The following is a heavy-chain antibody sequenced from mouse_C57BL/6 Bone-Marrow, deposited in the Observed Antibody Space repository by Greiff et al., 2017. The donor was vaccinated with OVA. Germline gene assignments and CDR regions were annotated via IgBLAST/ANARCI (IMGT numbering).Heavy chain of an antibody. J-gene: IGHJ2*01. Sequence: EVKLVESGGGLVKPGGSLKLSCAASGFTFSSYTMSWVRQTPEKRLEWVATISGGGGNTYYPDSVKGRFTISRDNAKNTLYLQMSSLRSEDTALYYCARHCPPLLLRLEIDYWGQGTTLTVSS. D-gene: IGHD1-1*01. CDR1: GFTFSSYT. V-gene: IGHV5-9*01. CDR3: ARHCPPLLLRLEIDY. CDR2: ISGGGGNT.